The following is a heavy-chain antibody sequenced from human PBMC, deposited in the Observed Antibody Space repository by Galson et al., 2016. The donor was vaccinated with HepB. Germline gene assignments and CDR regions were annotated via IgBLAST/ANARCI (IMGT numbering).Heavy chain of an antibody. J-gene: IGHJ4*02. CDR3: AKDLRDGTYYLDY. D-gene: IGHD5-24*01. Sequence: SLRLSCAASGFSFSTCAMTWVRQAPGKGLEWVAAISGSGAATYYADSVQGRFSISRDNAKNTLDLQMSSLRVDETAVYFCAKDLRDGTYYLDYWGQGTLVTVTA. CDR1: GFSFSTCA. V-gene: IGHV3-23*01. CDR2: ISGSGAAT.